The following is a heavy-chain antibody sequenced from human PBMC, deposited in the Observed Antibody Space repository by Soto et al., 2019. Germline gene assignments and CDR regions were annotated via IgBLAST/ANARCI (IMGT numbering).Heavy chain of an antibody. J-gene: IGHJ3*02. CDR3: AKDFTIFGVVIMYAFDI. V-gene: IGHV3-30*18. D-gene: IGHD3-3*01. Sequence: PGGSLRLSCAASGFTFSSYGMHWVRQAPGKGLEWVAVISYDGSNKYYADSVKGRFTISRDNSKNTLYLQMNSLRAEDTAVYYCAKDFTIFGVVIMYAFDIWGQGTMVTVSS. CDR1: GFTFSSYG. CDR2: ISYDGSNK.